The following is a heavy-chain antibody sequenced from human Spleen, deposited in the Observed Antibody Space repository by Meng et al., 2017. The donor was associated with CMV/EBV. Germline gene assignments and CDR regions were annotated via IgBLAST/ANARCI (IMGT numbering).Heavy chain of an antibody. D-gene: IGHD5-18*01. CDR1: GLTSGDDA. CDR2: IRGIAYGGTT. CDR3: TRSFGSSYAVAGPDAFDI. Sequence: GGSLRLSCAASGLTSGDDAMNWVRQAPGKGLEWVGFIRGIAYGGTTEYAASVKGRFSISRDDSKSVAYLQMNSLKTEDTAMYYCTRSFGSSYAVAGPDAFDIWGQGTMVTVSS. J-gene: IGHJ3*02. V-gene: IGHV3-49*04.